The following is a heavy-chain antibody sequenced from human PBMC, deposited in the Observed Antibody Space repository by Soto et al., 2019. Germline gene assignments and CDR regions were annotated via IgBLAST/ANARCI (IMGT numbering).Heavy chain of an antibody. J-gene: IGHJ5*01. D-gene: IGHD1-1*01. Sequence: PGGSLRLSCAASGFTFSSYSMVWVRQAPGKGLEWVSSISHRSSRYYIYYSDSVKGRFTISRDDAKNSLFLQMDSLRAEDTATYYCARNKQLINKGWFDSWGRATLVTASS. CDR2: ISHRSSRYYI. CDR1: GFTFSSYS. V-gene: IGHV3-21*01. CDR3: ARNKQLINKGWFDS.